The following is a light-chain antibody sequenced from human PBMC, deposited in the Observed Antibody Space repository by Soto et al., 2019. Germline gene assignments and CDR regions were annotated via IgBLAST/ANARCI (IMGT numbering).Light chain of an antibody. J-gene: IGKJ1*01. Sequence: DIQMTQSPSSLSASVGDRVIITCRASQTVSSYLHWYQQRPGKAPKVLISVAPSLQTGVPSRFSASGSGTDFTLTSTTLQPEDSATHYGQQTYRSPPTFGQGTKVEMK. CDR2: VAP. CDR1: QTVSSY. V-gene: IGKV1-39*01. CDR3: QQTYRSPPT.